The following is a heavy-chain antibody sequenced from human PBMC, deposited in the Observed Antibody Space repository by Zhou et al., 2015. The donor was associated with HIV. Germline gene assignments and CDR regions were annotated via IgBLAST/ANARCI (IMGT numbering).Heavy chain of an antibody. Sequence: QVQLLQSGAEVKKPGSSIKVSCKASGDSFTSYAISWVRQAPGQGLEWMGGITPLFDTANYAQKFQDRVTITADESTSTAYMELSSLRSDDTAVYYCAGHFLSDTRIRSRPWTWAQGTLVTVSS. CDR2: ITPLFDTA. CDR1: GDSFTSYA. V-gene: IGHV1-69*01. CDR3: AGHFLSDTRIRSRPWT. D-gene: IGHD1-1*01. J-gene: IGHJ4*02.